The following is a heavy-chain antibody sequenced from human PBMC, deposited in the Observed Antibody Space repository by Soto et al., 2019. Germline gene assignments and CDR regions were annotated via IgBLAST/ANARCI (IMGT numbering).Heavy chain of an antibody. CDR1: GYSFSSYW. D-gene: IGHD2-15*01. V-gene: IGHV5-51*01. J-gene: IGHJ6*02. CDR3: TRVPSGYFSGVSCYHPGYYYYGMDV. CDR2: IYPGDSDT. Sequence: GESLKISCKGSGYSFSSYWIGWVRQMPGKGLEWMGIIYPGDSDTKYSPSFQGQVTISADKSISSAYLQWSVLKASDTAMYYCTRVPSGYFSGVSCYHPGYYYYGMDVWGQGTTVTVSS.